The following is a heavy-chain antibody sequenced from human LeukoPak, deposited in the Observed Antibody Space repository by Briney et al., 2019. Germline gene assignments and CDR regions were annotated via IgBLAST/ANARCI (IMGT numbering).Heavy chain of an antibody. J-gene: IGHJ6*02. CDR1: GFTFSSYS. CDR3: ARVGDSSGYFCYYYGMDV. D-gene: IGHD3-22*01. CDR2: ISSSSSYI. V-gene: IGHV3-21*01. Sequence: GGSLRLSCAASGFTFSSYSMRWVRQAPGKGLEWVSSISSSSSYIFYADSVKGRFTISRDNAKNSLYLQMNSLRAEDTAVYYCARVGDSSGYFCYYYGMDVWGQGTTVTVSS.